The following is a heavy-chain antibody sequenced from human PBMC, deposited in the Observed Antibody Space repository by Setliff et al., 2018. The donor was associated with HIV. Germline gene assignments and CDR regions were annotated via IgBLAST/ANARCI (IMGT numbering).Heavy chain of an antibody. D-gene: IGHD1-26*01. Sequence: PGGSLRLSCAASGFTFRSYAMHWVRQAPGKGLEWVAIIWYDGSNDYYADSVRGRFTISIDDSRNTLYLQMNGLKTEDTGVYYCTTLVGANPWHDAFDIWGHGTMVTVSS. CDR1: GFTFRSYA. CDR2: IWYDGSND. V-gene: IGHV3-33*01. CDR3: TTLVGANPWHDAFDI. J-gene: IGHJ3*02.